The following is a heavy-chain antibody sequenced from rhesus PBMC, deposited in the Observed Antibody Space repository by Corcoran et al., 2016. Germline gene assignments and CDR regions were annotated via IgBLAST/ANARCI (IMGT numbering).Heavy chain of an antibody. D-gene: IGHD6-37*01. V-gene: IGHV3-16*02. J-gene: IGHJ4*01. Sequence: EVHLVESGGVVVQPGESLSLSCAVSGFPLRNYWMSWVRQAAGKGLDWVAFIKNKAEGGATADAESVKGRFTISRDDSKNTLYLQMSSLNTEDTAVYYCTRDLRGGGYWGQGVLVTVSA. CDR3: TRDLRGGGY. CDR2: IKNKAEGGAT. CDR1: GFPLRNYW.